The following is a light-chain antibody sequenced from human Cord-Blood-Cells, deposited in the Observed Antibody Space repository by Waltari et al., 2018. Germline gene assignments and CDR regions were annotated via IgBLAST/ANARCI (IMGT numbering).Light chain of an antibody. V-gene: IGLV1-51*01. Sequence: VHGVTISCSGSSSNIGNNYVSWYQQLPGTAPKLLIYDNNKRPSGIPDRFSGSKSGTSATLGITGLQTGDEADYYCGTWDNSLSAVVFGGGTKLTVL. CDR1: SSNIGNNY. CDR3: GTWDNSLSAVV. J-gene: IGLJ2*01. CDR2: DNN.